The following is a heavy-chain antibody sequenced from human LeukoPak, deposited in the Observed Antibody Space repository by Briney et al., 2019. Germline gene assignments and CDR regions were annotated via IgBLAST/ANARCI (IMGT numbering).Heavy chain of an antibody. J-gene: IGHJ3*02. Sequence: GGSLRLSCAASGFTFSGSALHWVRQASGKGLEWVGRIRSTANGYATAYAASVKGRFTISRDDSKSTAYLQMNSLKTEDTAVYYCTRLTGADVFDIWGQGTMVTVSS. CDR2: IRSTANGYAT. D-gene: IGHD3-10*01. CDR1: GFTFSGSA. V-gene: IGHV3-73*01. CDR3: TRLTGADVFDI.